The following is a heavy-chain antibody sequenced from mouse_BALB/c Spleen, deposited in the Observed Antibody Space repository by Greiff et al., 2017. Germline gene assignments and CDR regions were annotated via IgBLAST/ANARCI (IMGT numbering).Heavy chain of an antibody. CDR3: ARAFNAMDY. V-gene: IGHV5-6-3*01. CDR2: INSNGGST. J-gene: IGHJ4*01. Sequence: DVQLVESGGGLVQPGGSLKLSCAASGFTFSSYGMSWVRQTPDKRLELVATINSNGGSTYYPDSVKGRFTISRDNAKNTLYLQMSSLKSEDTAMYYCARAFNAMDYWGQGTSVTVSS. CDR1: GFTFSSYG.